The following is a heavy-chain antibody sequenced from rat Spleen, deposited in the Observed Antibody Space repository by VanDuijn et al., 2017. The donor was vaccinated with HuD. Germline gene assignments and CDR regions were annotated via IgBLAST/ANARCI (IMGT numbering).Heavy chain of an antibody. V-gene: IGHV5-7*01. CDR2: IKYDGSST. CDR1: GFTFSDYN. D-gene: IGHD1-7*01. CDR3: AVAGYGY. J-gene: IGHJ2*01. Sequence: EVQLVESGGDLVQPGRSLKLSCSASGFTFSDYNMAWVRQAPKKGLEWVATIKYDGSSTYHPDSVKGRFTISRDNAENTVYLQMNSLRSEDTATYYCAVAGYGYWGQGVMVTVSS.